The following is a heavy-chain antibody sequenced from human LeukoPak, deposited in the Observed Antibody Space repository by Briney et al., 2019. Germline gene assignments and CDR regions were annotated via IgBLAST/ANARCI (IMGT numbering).Heavy chain of an antibody. V-gene: IGHV3-7*01. D-gene: IGHD6-13*01. CDR2: VKQDGSEK. J-gene: IGHJ4*02. CDR1: GVMFPSYW. Sequence: HPGGSLRLSCAASGVMFPSYWMTWVRQAPGKGLEWVANVKQDGSEKYYVDSVKGRFTISRDNAKNSVYLQMNSLRAEDTSVYYCATEGRSTAPGYWGQGTLVIVSS. CDR3: ATEGRSTAPGY.